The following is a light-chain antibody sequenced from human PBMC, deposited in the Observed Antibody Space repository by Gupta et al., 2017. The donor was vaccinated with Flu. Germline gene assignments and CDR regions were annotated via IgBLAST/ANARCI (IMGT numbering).Light chain of an antibody. CDR1: QSVSSN. CDR3: QQYSNWPPLT. V-gene: IGKV3-15*01. J-gene: IGKJ4*01. CDR2: GAS. Sequence: EIVMTQSPASLSVSPGERATFSCRASQSVSSNLAWYQQKPGQAPRLLIYGASTRATDIPARFSGSGSGTEFTLTISSLQSEDIAVYYCQQYSNWPPLTFGGGTKVEIK.